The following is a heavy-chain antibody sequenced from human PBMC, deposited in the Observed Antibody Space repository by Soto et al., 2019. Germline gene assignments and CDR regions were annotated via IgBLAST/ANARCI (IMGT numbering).Heavy chain of an antibody. CDR1: GFTFSSYG. D-gene: IGHD4-17*01. CDR2: IWYDGSNK. Sequence: QVQLVESGGGVVQPGRSLRLSCAASGFTFSSYGMHWVRQAPGKGLEWVAVIWYDGSNKYYADSVKGRFTISRDNSKNTLYLQMNSLRAEDTAVYYCARADGDYKAVDYWGQGTLVTVSS. CDR3: ARADGDYKAVDY. J-gene: IGHJ4*02. V-gene: IGHV3-33*01.